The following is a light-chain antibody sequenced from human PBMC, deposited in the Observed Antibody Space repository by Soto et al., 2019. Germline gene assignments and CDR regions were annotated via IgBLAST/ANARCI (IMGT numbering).Light chain of an antibody. CDR2: DAS. J-gene: IGKJ5*01. V-gene: IGKV1-33*01. Sequence: DIQMTQSPSSLSASAGDRVTITCRASQSVSTYVSWYQQKPGKAPKLLIYDASNLETGVPSRFSGSGSGTDFTFTISSLQPEDIATYYCQHCDSLPLTFGQGTRWRL. CDR3: QHCDSLPLT. CDR1: QSVSTY.